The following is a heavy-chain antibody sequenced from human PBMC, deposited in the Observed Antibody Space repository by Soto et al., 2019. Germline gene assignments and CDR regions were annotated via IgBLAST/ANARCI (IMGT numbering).Heavy chain of an antibody. V-gene: IGHV3-30*18. CDR2: ISDDGKTQ. J-gene: IGHJ4*01. Sequence: QVKLVEFGGAVVQSGRSLRLSCTASSFRFSAYGMHWVRQAPGKGLEWVALISDDGKTQFFTESVEGRFTISRDNSRNTLSLRRNRLRPEDTAVYYCVKGGYKTGWPPFDHWGHGTRVTVSS. D-gene: IGHD6-19*01. CDR3: VKGGYKTGWPPFDH. CDR1: SFRFSAYG.